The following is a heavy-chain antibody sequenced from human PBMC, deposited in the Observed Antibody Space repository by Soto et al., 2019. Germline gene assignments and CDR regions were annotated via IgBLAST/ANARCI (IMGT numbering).Heavy chain of an antibody. CDR3: ARDVGGATMVRGVTSDY. J-gene: IGHJ4*02. V-gene: IGHV3-30-3*01. CDR2: ISYDGSNK. CDR1: GFTFSSYA. Sequence: GGSLRLSCAASGFTFSSYAMHWVRQAPGKGLEWVAVISYDGSNKYYADSVKGRFTISRDNSKNTLYLQMNSLRAEDTAVYYCARDVGGATMVRGVTSDYWGQGTLVTVSS. D-gene: IGHD3-10*01.